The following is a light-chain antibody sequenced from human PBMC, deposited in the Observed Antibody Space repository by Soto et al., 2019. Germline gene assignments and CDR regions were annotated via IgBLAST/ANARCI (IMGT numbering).Light chain of an antibody. V-gene: IGKV3-20*01. CDR2: GAS. CDR3: HHYSSSPLT. Sequence: EIVLTQSPGTLSLSPGERATLSCRASQSVRSNYLAWYQQRPGQAPRLLVYGASSRSTGIPDRFSGSGSGTAFTLTITRLEPQDFAVYYCHHYSSSPLTFGGGTKVEIK. J-gene: IGKJ4*01. CDR1: QSVRSNY.